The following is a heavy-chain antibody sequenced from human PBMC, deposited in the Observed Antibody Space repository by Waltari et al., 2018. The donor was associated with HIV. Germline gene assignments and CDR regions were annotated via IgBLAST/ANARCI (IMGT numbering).Heavy chain of an antibody. Sequence: QLQLQESGPGLVKPSETLSLTCTVSGGSISSSSYYWGWIRQPPGKGLEWIGSIYYRGSTYYNPSLKSRVTISVDTSKNQFSLKLSSVTAADTAVYYCARYDGEASSGWYGFFDYWGQGTLVTVSS. CDR2: IYYRGST. V-gene: IGHV4-39*07. D-gene: IGHD6-19*01. CDR1: GGSISSSSYY. J-gene: IGHJ4*02. CDR3: ARYDGEASSGWYGFFDY.